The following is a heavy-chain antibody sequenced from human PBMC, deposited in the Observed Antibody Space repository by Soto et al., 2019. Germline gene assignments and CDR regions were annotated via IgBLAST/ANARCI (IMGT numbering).Heavy chain of an antibody. CDR1: GGSISSGGYY. CDR3: AREAMTTVTTGSYYYYYMDV. J-gene: IGHJ6*03. Sequence: SETLSLTCTVSGGSISSGGYYWSWIRQHPGKGLEWIGYIYYSGSTYYNPSLKSRVTISVDTSKNQFSLKLSSVTAADTAVYYCAREAMTTVTTGSYYYYYMDVWGKGTTVTVSS. D-gene: IGHD4-17*01. V-gene: IGHV4-31*03. CDR2: IYYSGST.